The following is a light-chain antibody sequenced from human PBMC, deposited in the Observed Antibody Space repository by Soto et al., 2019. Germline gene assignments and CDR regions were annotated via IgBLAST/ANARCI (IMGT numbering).Light chain of an antibody. J-gene: IGLJ2*01. V-gene: IGLV2-14*03. CDR1: SSDVGGYNY. CDR2: DVG. Sequence: QSALTQPASVSGSPGQSITISCTGSSSDVGGYNYVSWYQRHPGKAPKLIIYDVGNRPSGVSNRFSGSKSGNTASLTISGLQAEDESDYFCSSYTSSSTFVLFGGGTKVTVL. CDR3: SSYTSSSTFVL.